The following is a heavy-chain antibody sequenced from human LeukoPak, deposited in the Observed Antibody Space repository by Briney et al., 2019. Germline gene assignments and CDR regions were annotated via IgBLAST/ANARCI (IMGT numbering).Heavy chain of an antibody. D-gene: IGHD3-10*01. Sequence: SETLSLTCAVYGGSFSGYYWSWIRQPPGKGLEWIGEINHSGSTNYNPSLKSRVTISVDTSKNQFSLKLSSVTAADTAVYYCARRVGRYFGERAYYYNYMDVWAKGTTVTISS. J-gene: IGHJ6*03. CDR2: INHSGST. CDR3: ARRVGRYFGERAYYYNYMDV. V-gene: IGHV4-34*01. CDR1: GGSFSGYY.